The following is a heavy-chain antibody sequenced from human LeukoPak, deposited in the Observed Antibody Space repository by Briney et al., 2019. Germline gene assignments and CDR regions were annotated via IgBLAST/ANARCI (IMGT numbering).Heavy chain of an antibody. CDR3: ARDASIAVAASPADY. CDR2: ISYDGSNK. J-gene: IGHJ4*02. CDR1: GFTFSTCA. Sequence: GGSLRLSCAASGFTFSTCAMHWVRQAPGKGLEWVAVISYDGSNKYYADSVKGRFTISRDNPKNTLYLQMNSLRAEDTAVYYCARDASIAVAASPADYWGQGTLVTVSS. V-gene: IGHV3-30*04. D-gene: IGHD6-19*01.